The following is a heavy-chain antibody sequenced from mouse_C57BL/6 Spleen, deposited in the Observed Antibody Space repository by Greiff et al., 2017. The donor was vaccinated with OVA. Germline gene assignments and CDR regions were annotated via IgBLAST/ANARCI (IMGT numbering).Heavy chain of an antibody. D-gene: IGHD2-4*01. CDR2: IRNKANGYTT. CDR1: GFTFTDYY. J-gene: IGHJ1*03. CDR3: ARSSYDYDVSWYCDV. V-gene: IGHV7-3*01. Sequence: EVKLVESGGGLVQPGGSLSLSCAASGFTFTDYYMSWVRQPPGKALEWLGFIRNKANGYTTEYSASVKGRFTISRDNSQSILYLQMNALRAEDSATYDCARSSYDYDVSWYCDVWGTGTTVTVSS.